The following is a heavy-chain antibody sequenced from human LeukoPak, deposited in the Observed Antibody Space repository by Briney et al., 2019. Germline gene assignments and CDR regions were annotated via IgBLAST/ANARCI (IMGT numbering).Heavy chain of an antibody. CDR1: GYTFTSYG. D-gene: IGHD6-13*01. V-gene: IGHV1-18*01. Sequence: ASVKVSCKASGYTFTSYGISWVRQAPGQGLEWMGWISAYNGNTNCAQKLQGRVTMTTDTSTSTAYMELRCLRSDDTAVYYCARGLARKGGIAAVWVWFDPWGQGTLVTVSS. CDR3: ARGLARKGGIAAVWVWFDP. J-gene: IGHJ5*02. CDR2: ISAYNGNT.